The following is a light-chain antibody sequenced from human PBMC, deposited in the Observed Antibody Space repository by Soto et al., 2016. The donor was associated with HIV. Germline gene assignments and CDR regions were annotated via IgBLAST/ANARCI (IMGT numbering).Light chain of an antibody. V-gene: IGKV1-33*01. Sequence: DIQMTQSPSSLSASVGDRVTITCQASQDISRYLNWYQQKPGQAPHVLTSDASNLETGVPSRFSASGSGTLFYSHHRPAFTVKILVHYYCQQYASSLFTFGPRT. CDR2: DAS. J-gene: IGKJ3*01. CDR3: QQYASSLFT. CDR1: QDISRY.